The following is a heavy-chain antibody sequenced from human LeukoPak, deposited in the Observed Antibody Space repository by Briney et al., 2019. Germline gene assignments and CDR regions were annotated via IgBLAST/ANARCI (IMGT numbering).Heavy chain of an antibody. CDR1: GGSISSYY. D-gene: IGHD3-22*01. V-gene: IGHV4-59*01. CDR3: AREGYYDSTGYYYHDAFDI. Sequence: PSETLSLTCTVSGGSISSYYWSWIRQPPGEGLEWIGYIYYSGSTNYNPSLKSRVTISVDTSKNQVSLKLSSVTAADTAVYYCAREGYYDSTGYYYHDAFDIWGQGTMVTVSS. CDR2: IYYSGST. J-gene: IGHJ3*02.